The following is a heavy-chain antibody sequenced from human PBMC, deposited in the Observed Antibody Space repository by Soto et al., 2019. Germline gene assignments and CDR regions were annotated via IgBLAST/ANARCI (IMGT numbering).Heavy chain of an antibody. J-gene: IGHJ5*01. D-gene: IGHD3-22*01. CDR1: GFTFSFCA. CDR3: AKDSSGYYDNSVHDS. Sequence: PGGSLRLSCAAPGFTFSFCAMSWVCQAPGKGLEWVSSMRGSGGDTYYADSVKGRFTISRDNSKNTLYLQMNSLRTEDTSLYYCAKDSSGYYDNSVHDSWGQGTLVTVAS. CDR2: MRGSGGDT. V-gene: IGHV3-23*01.